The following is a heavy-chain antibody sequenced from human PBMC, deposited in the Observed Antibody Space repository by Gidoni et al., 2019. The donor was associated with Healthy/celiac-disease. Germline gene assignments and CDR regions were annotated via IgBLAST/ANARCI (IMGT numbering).Heavy chain of an antibody. V-gene: IGHV4-38-2*02. D-gene: IGHD4-17*01. CDR1: GYSISSGYY. J-gene: IGHJ4*02. CDR2: IYHSGST. CDR3: AREPNYGDYEGGVDY. Sequence: QVQLQESGPGLVKPSENLSLTCTVSGYSISSGYYWGWIRQPPGKGLEWIGSIYHSGSTYYNPSLKSRVTISVDTSKNQFSLKLSSVTAADTAVYYCAREPNYGDYEGGVDYWGQGTLVTVSS.